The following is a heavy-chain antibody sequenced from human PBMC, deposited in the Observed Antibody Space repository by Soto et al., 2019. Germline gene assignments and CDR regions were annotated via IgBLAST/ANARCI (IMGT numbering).Heavy chain of an antibody. CDR3: ASRYGFGQADYYYYGMDG. J-gene: IGHJ6*02. CDR2: MNPNSGNT. CDR1: GYTFTSYD. V-gene: IGHV1-8*01. Sequence: ASVKVSCKASGYTFTSYDINWVRQATGQGLEWMGWMNPNSGNTGYAQKFQGRVTMTRNTSISTAYMELSSLRSEDTAVYYCASRYGFGQADYYYYGMDGWGQGTTVTVSS. D-gene: IGHD3-3*01.